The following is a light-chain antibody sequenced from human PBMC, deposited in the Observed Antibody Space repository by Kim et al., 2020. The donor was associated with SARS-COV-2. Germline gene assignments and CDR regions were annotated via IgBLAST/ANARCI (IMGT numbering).Light chain of an antibody. J-gene: IGKJ1*01. V-gene: IGKV3-20*01. CDR3: QQYSSSFRT. CDR2: DAS. CDR1: QSVSSNY. Sequence: EIVLTQSPGTLSLSPGERATLSYRASQSVSSNYLAWYQQRPGQAPRLLIYDASSRATGIPDRFSGSGSGTDFTLTISRLEPEDFAVYYCQQYSSSFRTFGQGTKVDIK.